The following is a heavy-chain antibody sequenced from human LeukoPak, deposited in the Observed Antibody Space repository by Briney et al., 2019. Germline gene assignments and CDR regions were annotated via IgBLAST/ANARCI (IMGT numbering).Heavy chain of an antibody. D-gene: IGHD3-3*01. CDR3: SRHSPDFWNPTYYYYGMDV. Sequence: SVKVSCKASGYTFTSYYMHWVRQAPGQGLGWMGWISAYNGNTNYAQKLQARVTMTTDTSTSTASMDLRSLSSDDTAVDYCSRHSPDFWNPTYYYYGMDVWGQGTTVTVSS. J-gene: IGHJ6*02. V-gene: IGHV1-18*04. CDR2: ISAYNGNT. CDR1: GYTFTSYY.